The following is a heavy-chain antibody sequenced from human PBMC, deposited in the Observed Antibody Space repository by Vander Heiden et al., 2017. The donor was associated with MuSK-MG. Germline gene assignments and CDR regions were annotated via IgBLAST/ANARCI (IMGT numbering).Heavy chain of an antibody. CDR1: DFIVSKTY. CDR3: AGSTNNWYYFAD. D-gene: IGHD1-1*01. J-gene: IGHJ4*02. V-gene: IGHV3-53*02. CDR2: TYGGGST. Sequence: EMHLVETGGGQLQPGGSLRLTCAASDFIVSKTYMSWVRQDPGKGLEWVSVTYGGGSTYDADSGEAPFTMSSDISNKTLDLQMDGLRAEDTAGYFCAGSTNNWYYFADWGQGTLVTVSS.